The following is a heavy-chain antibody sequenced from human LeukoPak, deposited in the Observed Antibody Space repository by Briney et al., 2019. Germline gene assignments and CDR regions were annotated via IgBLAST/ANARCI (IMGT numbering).Heavy chain of an antibody. CDR1: GFTFSSYG. D-gene: IGHD3-22*01. CDR3: GKGSYDSSGYYFIYYYYMDV. Sequence: PGGSLRLSCAASGFTFSSYGMNWVRQAPGKGLEWVSAISGSGGSAYYADSVKGRFTISRDNSKNTLYLQMISLRAEDTAVYYCGKGSYDSSGYYFIYYYYMDVWGKGTTVTISS. CDR2: ISGSGGSA. V-gene: IGHV3-23*01. J-gene: IGHJ6*03.